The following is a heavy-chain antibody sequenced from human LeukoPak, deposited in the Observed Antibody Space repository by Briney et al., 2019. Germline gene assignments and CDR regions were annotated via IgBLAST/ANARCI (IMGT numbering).Heavy chain of an antibody. V-gene: IGHV4-59*11. CDR1: GGSISSHY. Sequence: SETLSFTCTVSGGSISSHYWSWIRQPPGKGLEWIGYIYYSGSTNYNPSLKSRVTISVDTSKNQFSLKLSSVTAADTAVYYCARGGSVVVAGTYFDYWGQGTLVTVSS. J-gene: IGHJ4*02. CDR3: ARGGSVVVAGTYFDY. CDR2: IYYSGST. D-gene: IGHD2-15*01.